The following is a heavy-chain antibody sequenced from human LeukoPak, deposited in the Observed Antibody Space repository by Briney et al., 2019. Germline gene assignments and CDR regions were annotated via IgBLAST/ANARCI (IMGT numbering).Heavy chain of an antibody. CDR2: ITAGSSHI. CDR3: ATYSSLNRREFQY. J-gene: IGHJ1*01. CDR1: GFTFSSFS. D-gene: IGHD3-22*01. Sequence: GGSLRLSCEASGFTFSSFSMNWVRQSPEKGLEWVSSITAGSSHIFYGDSMKGRFTISRDNAKNSLYLQMNSLRAEDTAVYYCATYSSLNRREFQYWGQGTLLTVSS. V-gene: IGHV3-21*03.